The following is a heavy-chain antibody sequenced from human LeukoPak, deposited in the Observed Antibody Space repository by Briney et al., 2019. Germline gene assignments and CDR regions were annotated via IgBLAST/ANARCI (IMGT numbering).Heavy chain of an antibody. CDR2: IYYSGRT. Sequence: SETLSLTCTVSGGSISSSTYYWGWIRQPPGKGLEWLGNIYYSGRTYYNPSLKNRLTISVDTSRSQFSLNLRSVTAADTAVYYCPRLKSSYGDYYFDYWGQGTLVTVSS. V-gene: IGHV4-39*01. CDR3: PRLKSSYGDYYFDY. CDR1: GGSISSSTYY. D-gene: IGHD4-17*01. J-gene: IGHJ4*02.